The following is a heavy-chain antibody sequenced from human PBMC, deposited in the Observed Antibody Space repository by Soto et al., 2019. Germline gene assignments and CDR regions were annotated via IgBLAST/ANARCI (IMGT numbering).Heavy chain of an antibody. J-gene: IGHJ3*02. CDR1: GFTFSSYA. D-gene: IGHD3-22*01. V-gene: IGHV3-23*01. CDR2: ISGSGGST. Sequence: GGSLRLSCAASGFTFSSYAMSWVRQAPGKGLEWVSAISGSGGSTYYADSVKGRFTISRDNSKKTLYLQMNSLRAEDTAVYYCAKDPGNTPEYYYDSSGYYWGAFDIWGQGTMVTVSS. CDR3: AKDPGNTPEYYYDSSGYYWGAFDI.